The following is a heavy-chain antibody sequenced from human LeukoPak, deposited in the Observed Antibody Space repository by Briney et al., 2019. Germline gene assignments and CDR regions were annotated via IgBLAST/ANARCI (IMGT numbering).Heavy chain of an antibody. Sequence: SETLSLTCTVSGDSIRHYYWSWIRQPPGKGLEWIGYISYSGNTNYNPSLKSRVTISLDTSKNQFTLKWSSVTAADTAIYYCASAPNEYFFDFWGPGTLVTVSS. CDR3: ASAPNEYFFDF. CDR1: GDSIRHYY. V-gene: IGHV4-59*01. J-gene: IGHJ4*02. CDR2: ISYSGNT.